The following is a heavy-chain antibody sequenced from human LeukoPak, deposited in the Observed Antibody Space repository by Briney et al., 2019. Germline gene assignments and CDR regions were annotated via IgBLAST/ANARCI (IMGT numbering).Heavy chain of an antibody. CDR2: ISSSSSYT. J-gene: IGHJ4*02. V-gene: IGHV3-11*06. Sequence: GGSLRLSCAASGFTFSDYYMSWIRQAPGKRLEWVSYISSSSSYTNYADSVKGRFTISRDNAKNSLYLQMNSLRAEDTAVYYCARGSDPGIAVAGGYWGQGTLVTVSS. CDR3: ARGSDPGIAVAGGY. CDR1: GFTFSDYY. D-gene: IGHD6-19*01.